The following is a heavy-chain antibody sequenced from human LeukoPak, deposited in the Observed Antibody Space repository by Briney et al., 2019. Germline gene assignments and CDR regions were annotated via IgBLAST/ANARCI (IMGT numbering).Heavy chain of an antibody. D-gene: IGHD3-9*01. V-gene: IGHV4-4*02. CDR3: ARDGSDYDILTGYLSRWFDP. J-gene: IGHJ5*02. Sequence: SETLSLTCDVSGGSVTSTNWWTWFRQPPGKGLEWIGYIYYSGSTYYNPSLKSRVTISVDTSKNQFSLKLSSVTAADTAVYYCARDGSDYDILTGYLSRWFDPWGQGTLVTVSS. CDR2: IYYSGST. CDR1: GGSVTSTNW.